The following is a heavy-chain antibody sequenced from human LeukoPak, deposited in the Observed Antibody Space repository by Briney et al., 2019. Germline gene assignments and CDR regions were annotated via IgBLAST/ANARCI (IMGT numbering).Heavy chain of an antibody. CDR3: ARAFSGQRGYSYGPDYFDY. V-gene: IGHV1-69*06. D-gene: IGHD5-18*01. CDR1: GGTFSSYA. CDR2: IIPIFGTA. Sequence: ASVKVSCKASGGTFSSYAISWVRQAPGQGLEWMGGIIPIFGTANYAQKFQGRVTITADKSTSTAYMELSSLRSEDTAVYYCARAFSGQRGYSYGPDYFDYWGQGTLVTISS. J-gene: IGHJ4*02.